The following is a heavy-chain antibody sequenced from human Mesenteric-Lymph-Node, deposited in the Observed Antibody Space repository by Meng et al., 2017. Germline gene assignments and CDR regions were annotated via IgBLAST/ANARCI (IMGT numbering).Heavy chain of an antibody. J-gene: IGHJ4*02. Sequence: SETLSLTCTVSAASINTSWWSWIRQPPGKGLEWIGYIYHTGSTNSNPSLKSRLTISVNTPKNQFSLKLRSVTAADTAIYYCTRGSGHTALDHWGQGTLVTVSS. CDR2: IYHTGST. CDR1: AASINTSW. CDR3: TRGSGHTALDH. D-gene: IGHD2-15*01. V-gene: IGHV4-59*01.